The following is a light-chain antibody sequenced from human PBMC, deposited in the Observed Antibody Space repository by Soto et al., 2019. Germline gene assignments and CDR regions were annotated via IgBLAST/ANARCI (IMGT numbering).Light chain of an antibody. J-gene: IGLJ3*02. CDR1: TGAVTSGHW. CDR3: LLSYCAAWV. V-gene: IGLV7-46*01. Sequence: QAVVTQEPSVTVSPGGTVTLTFGSSTGAVTSGHWPYWFQQKPGQAPRTVIYDTRTKGSWTPARFSGSLLGGKAALTLSGAQPEDEADYYCLLSYCAAWVFVGGTKVTVL. CDR2: DTR.